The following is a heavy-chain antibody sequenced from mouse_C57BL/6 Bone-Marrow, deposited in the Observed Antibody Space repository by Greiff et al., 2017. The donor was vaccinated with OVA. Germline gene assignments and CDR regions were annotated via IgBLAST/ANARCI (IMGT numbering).Heavy chain of an antibody. CDR1: GYTFTSYW. J-gene: IGHJ4*01. CDR2: IHPNSGST. CDR3: ARFDYILYYAMDY. V-gene: IGHV1-64*01. D-gene: IGHD2-4*01. Sequence: QVQLQQPGAELVKPGASVKLSCKASGYTFTSYWMHWVKQRPGQGLEWIGMIHPNSGSTNYNEKFKSKATLTVDKSSSTAYMQLSSLTSEDSAVYYCARFDYILYYAMDYWGQGTSVTVSS.